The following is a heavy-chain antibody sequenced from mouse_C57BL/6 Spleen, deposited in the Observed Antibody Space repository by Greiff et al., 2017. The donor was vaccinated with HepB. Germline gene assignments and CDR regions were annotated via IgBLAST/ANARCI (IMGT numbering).Heavy chain of an antibody. V-gene: IGHV1-64*01. CDR1: GYTFTSYW. D-gene: IGHD2-4*01. J-gene: IGHJ4*01. CDR2: IHPNSGST. CDR3: ARGRRDYEGGNAMDY. Sequence: VQLQQPGAELVKPGASVKLSCKASGYTFTSYWMHWVKQRPGQGLEWIGMIHPNSGSTNYNEKFKSKATLTVDKSSSTAYMQLSSLTSEDSAVYYCARGRRDYEGGNAMDYWGQGTSVTVSS.